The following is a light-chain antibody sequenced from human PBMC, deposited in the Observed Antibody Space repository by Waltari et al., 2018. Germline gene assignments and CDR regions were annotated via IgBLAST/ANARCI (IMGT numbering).Light chain of an antibody. CDR1: QSLLYSSNNKNY. CDR3: QQYYSTSPLT. Sequence: DIVMTQSPHSLAVSVGERATITCKSSQSLLYSSNNKNYLAWYQQKPGQPPKLLIYWASTREFGVPDRFSGSGSGTDFTLTISILQAEDVAVYYCQQYYSTSPLTFGGWTKVEIK. CDR2: WAS. J-gene: IGKJ4*01. V-gene: IGKV4-1*01.